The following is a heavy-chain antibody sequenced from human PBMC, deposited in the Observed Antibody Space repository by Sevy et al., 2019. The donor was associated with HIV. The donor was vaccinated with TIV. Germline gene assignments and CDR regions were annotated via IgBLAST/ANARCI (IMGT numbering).Heavy chain of an antibody. CDR1: GFTFSSYG. CDR3: AKEEQWLVGGYYYYGMDV. CDR2: ISYDGSNK. Sequence: GESLRLSCAASGFTFSSYGMHWVRQAPGKGLEWVAVISYDGSNKYYADSVKGRFTISRDNSKNTLYLQMNSLRAEDTAVYYCAKEEQWLVGGYYYYGMDVWGQGTTVTVSS. V-gene: IGHV3-30*18. J-gene: IGHJ6*02. D-gene: IGHD6-19*01.